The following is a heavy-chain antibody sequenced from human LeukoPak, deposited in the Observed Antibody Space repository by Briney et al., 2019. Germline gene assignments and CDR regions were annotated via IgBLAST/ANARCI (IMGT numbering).Heavy chain of an antibody. Sequence: GGSLRLSCAASGFTFSSYSMNWVRQAPGKGLEWVSSISSSSSYIYYADSVKGRFTISRDNAKNTLYLQMNSLRAEDTAVYYCTSGSIYGLVDAFDIWGQGTMVTVSS. J-gene: IGHJ3*02. D-gene: IGHD3/OR15-3a*01. CDR1: GFTFSSYS. V-gene: IGHV3-21*01. CDR2: ISSSSSYI. CDR3: TSGSIYGLVDAFDI.